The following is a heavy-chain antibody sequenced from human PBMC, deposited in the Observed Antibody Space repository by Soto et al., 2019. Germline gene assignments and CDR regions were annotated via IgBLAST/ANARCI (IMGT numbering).Heavy chain of an antibody. CDR2: FDPEDGKT. J-gene: IGHJ4*02. V-gene: IGHV1-24*01. D-gene: IGHD3-22*01. CDR3: ATVGVYDSSSLYFPDWYYFDY. Sequence: ASVKVSCKVSGYTLTELSMHWVRQAPGKGLEWMGGFDPEDGKTIYAQKFQGRVTMTEDTSTDTAYMELSSLRSEDTAVYYCATVGVYDSSSLYFPDWYYFDYSGQRTLVSVSS. CDR1: GYTLTELS.